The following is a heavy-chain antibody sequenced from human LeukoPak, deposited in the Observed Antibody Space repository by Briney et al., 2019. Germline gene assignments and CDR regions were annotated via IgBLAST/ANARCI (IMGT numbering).Heavy chain of an antibody. CDR2: IWYGGSNK. D-gene: IGHD3-10*01. Sequence: GGSLRPSCAASGFTFSNFGMHWVRQAPGKGLEWVAVIWYGGSNKHYADSVQGRFTISRDNSKNTVDLQMNSLRAEDTAVYYCAREGVPGDYYGMDVWGQGTTVTVSS. V-gene: IGHV3-33*01. J-gene: IGHJ6*02. CDR1: GFTFSNFG. CDR3: AREGVPGDYYGMDV.